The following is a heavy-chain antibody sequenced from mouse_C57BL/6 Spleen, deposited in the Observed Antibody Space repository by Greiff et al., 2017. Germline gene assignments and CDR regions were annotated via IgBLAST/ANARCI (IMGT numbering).Heavy chain of an antibody. CDR2: IYPGSGST. CDR3: ARWYGNPLMDY. V-gene: IGHV1-55*01. Sequence: VQLQPPWAELVKPGASVKMSCKASGYTFTSSWITWVKQRPGQGLEWIGDIYPGSGSTNYNEKFKSKATLTVYTSSSTAYMQLSSLTSEVSAVYYCARWYGNPLMDYWGQGTSVTVSS. D-gene: IGHD2-10*02. CDR1: GYTFTSSW. J-gene: IGHJ4*01.